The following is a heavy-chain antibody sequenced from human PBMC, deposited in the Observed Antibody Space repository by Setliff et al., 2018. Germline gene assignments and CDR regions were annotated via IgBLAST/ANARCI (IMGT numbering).Heavy chain of an antibody. CDR2: INYSGST. CDR3: AKVDIDYIMTRDNTWQYFFYMDV. CDR1: GGSLTSGTQY. V-gene: IGHV4-39*01. D-gene: IGHD5-12*01. Sequence: SETLSLTCSVLGGSLTSGTQYWAWIRQPPGKGLEWIGNINYSGSTYYNPSLKSRVTMSVDASKNQVSLKVTSVTAEDTAVYYCAKVDIDYIMTRDNTWQYFFYMDVWGRGTTVT. J-gene: IGHJ6*03.